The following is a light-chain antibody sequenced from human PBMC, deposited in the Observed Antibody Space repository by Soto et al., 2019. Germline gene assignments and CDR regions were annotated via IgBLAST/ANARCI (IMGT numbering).Light chain of an antibody. J-gene: IGKJ1*01. V-gene: IGKV3-20*01. CDR3: QHYGDSSWT. CDR1: QSVSSTL. CDR2: GVS. Sequence: ELVLMQSPVALSLSSGERAILSCRASQSVSSTLLTWYQQKPGQAPRLLIYGVSSRATGIPDRFSGSGSGTDFTLTISRVEPEDFAVYFCQHYGDSSWTFGQGSRVEIK.